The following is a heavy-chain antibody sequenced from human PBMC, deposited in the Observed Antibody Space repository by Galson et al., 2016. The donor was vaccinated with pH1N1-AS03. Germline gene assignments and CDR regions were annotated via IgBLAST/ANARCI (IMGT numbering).Heavy chain of an antibody. Sequence: SVKVSCKASGYIFAVYYIHWVRQAPGQGLEWLGRINPNTGVTNFGQKVQSRVTMTRDTSINTAFMELTRLRSDDTAVYYCARETIAGASSIDFWGQGTLVTVSS. V-gene: IGHV1-2*06. CDR2: INPNTGVT. D-gene: IGHD1-26*01. CDR1: GYIFAVYY. CDR3: ARETIAGASSIDF. J-gene: IGHJ4*02.